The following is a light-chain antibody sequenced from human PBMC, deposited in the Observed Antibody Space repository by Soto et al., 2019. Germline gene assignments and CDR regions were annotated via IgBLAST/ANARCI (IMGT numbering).Light chain of an antibody. V-gene: IGKV1-5*01. J-gene: IGKJ5*01. CDR2: DAS. CDR1: QSISSW. Sequence: DIQMAQSPSTLSASVGDRVTITCRASQSISSWLAWYQQKPGKAPKLPIYDASSLESRVPSRFSGSGSGTKFTLTISSLQPDDFATYYCQQYNSYSITFGQGTRLEIK. CDR3: QQYNSYSIT.